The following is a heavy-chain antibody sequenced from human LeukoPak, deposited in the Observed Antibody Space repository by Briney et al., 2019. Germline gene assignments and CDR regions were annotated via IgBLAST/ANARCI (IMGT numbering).Heavy chain of an antibody. CDR3: AKGRVGVGTTDY. CDR2: IYYSGST. V-gene: IGHV4-39*07. CDR1: AGSISSSSYY. D-gene: IGHD1-1*01. J-gene: IGHJ4*02. Sequence: PAETLSLTCTVSAGSISSSSYYWGWLRQPPGRGLEWIGTIYYSGSTHYNPSLNNRVTISVDTPKNQFSLKLTSVTAADTAVYYCAKGRVGVGTTDYWGQGTLVTVSS.